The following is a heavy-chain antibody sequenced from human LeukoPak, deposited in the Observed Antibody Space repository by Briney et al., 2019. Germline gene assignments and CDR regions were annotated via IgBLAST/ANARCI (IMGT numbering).Heavy chain of an antibody. CDR1: GGSISSYY. CDR2: IYYSGST. J-gene: IGHJ6*02. CDR3: ARVLVVVPANFYYYYYGMDV. V-gene: IGHV4-59*12. Sequence: SETLSLTCTVSGGSISSYYWSWIRQPPGKGLEWIGYIYYSGSTNYNPSLKSRVTISVDTSKNQFSLKLSSVTAADTAVYYCARVLVVVPANFYYYYYGMDVWGQGTTVTVSS. D-gene: IGHD2-2*01.